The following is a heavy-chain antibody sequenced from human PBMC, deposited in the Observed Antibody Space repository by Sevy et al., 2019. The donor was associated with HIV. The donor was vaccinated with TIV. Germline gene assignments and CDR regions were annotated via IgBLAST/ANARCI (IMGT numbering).Heavy chain of an antibody. Sequence: GGSLRLSCAASGFTFSSYAMSWVRQAPGKGLEWVSTLSFGCGRINHADSVQGRFTMSRDDSKKTVYLEMNSLRAEDTAVYYCAREGCTRPHDHWGQGTLVTVSS. CDR1: GFTFSSYA. CDR3: AREGCTRPHDH. D-gene: IGHD2-8*01. J-gene: IGHJ4*02. V-gene: IGHV3-23*01. CDR2: LSFGCGRI.